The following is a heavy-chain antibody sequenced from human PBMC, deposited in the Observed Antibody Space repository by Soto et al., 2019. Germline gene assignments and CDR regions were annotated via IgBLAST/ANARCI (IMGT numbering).Heavy chain of an antibody. V-gene: IGHV3-30*18. J-gene: IGHJ3*01. CDR3: SKDMIGRHDSDDFDV. D-gene: IGHD3-22*01. CDR1: GVIFIRYV. Sequence: VVSLILSCSSSGVIFIRYVIHWVRQAPVNGLEWVSVISYDESTTFYADSVKGRFTISIDNSKNTLFLQMNSLRPEDTSVYYCSKDMIGRHDSDDFDVWGQGKMVTVSS. CDR2: ISYDESTT.